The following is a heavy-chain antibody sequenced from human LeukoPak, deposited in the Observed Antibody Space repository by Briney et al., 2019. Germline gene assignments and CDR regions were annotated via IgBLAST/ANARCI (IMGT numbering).Heavy chain of an antibody. V-gene: IGHV4-4*07. J-gene: IGHJ3*02. CDR2: IYTSGST. Sequence: SETLSLTCTVSGGSISSYYWRWIRQPAGKGLEGFGRIYTSGSTNYNPSLKSRVTMSVDTSKNQFSLKLSSVTAADTAVYCCARDRWAAAGTEGWAFDIWGQGTMVTVSS. D-gene: IGHD6-13*01. CDR3: ARDRWAAAGTEGWAFDI. CDR1: GGSISSYY.